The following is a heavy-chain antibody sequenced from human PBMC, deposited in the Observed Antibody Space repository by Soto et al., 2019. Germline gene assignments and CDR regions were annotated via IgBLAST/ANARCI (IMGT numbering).Heavy chain of an antibody. CDR3: ARSALYLDHSGWLPDY. CDR1: GGSINSSDYS. Sequence: QLQLQESGSGLVKPSQTLSLTCAVSGGSINSSDYSWTWIRQPPGKGLEWIGYIYHSGSAYYNPSLKSRVTMSVDRSKNQFSRNLSSVTAADTAVYFCARSALYLDHSGWLPDYWGQGTLVTVSS. J-gene: IGHJ4*02. V-gene: IGHV4-30-2*01. D-gene: IGHD6-19*01. CDR2: IYHSGSA.